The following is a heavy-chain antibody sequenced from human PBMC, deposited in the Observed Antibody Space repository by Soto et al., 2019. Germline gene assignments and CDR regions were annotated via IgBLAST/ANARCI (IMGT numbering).Heavy chain of an antibody. V-gene: IGHV1-2*02. CDR1: GYTFTGYY. Sequence: ASVKVSCKASGYTFTGYYMHWVRQAPGQGLEWMGWINPNSGGTNYAQKFQGRVTMTRDTSISTAYMELSRLRSDDTAVYYCARDIVRAPHYYYGMDVWGQGTTVTVSS. CDR2: INPNSGGT. J-gene: IGHJ6*02. D-gene: IGHD2-21*01. CDR3: ARDIVRAPHYYYGMDV.